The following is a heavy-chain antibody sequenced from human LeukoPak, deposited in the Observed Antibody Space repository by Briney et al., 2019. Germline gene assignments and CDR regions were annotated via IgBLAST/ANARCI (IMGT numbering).Heavy chain of an antibody. CDR3: ARVGDGLNDGFDI. J-gene: IGHJ3*02. D-gene: IGHD5-24*01. CDR2: INPNTGGT. V-gene: IGHV1-2*06. CDR1: GYTFTGYY. Sequence: ASVKVSCKASGYTFTGYYMNWGRQAPGQGLEWMGRINPNTGGTNYAQNFQGSVTMTRDTPITTVYMELSRLRSDDTAVYYCARVGDGLNDGFDIWGQGTMVTVSS.